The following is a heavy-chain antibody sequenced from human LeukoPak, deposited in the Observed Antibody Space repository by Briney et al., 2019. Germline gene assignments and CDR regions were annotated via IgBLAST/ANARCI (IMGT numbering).Heavy chain of an antibody. CDR3: ARDRYGDSPDGAFDI. D-gene: IGHD3-10*01. V-gene: IGHV3-33*01. J-gene: IGHJ3*02. CDR1: GFTFSSYG. CDR2: IWYDGSNK. Sequence: GGSLRLSCAASGFTFSSYGMHWVRQAPGKGLEWVAVIWYDGSNKYYADSVKGRFTISRDNSKNTLYLQMNSLRAEDTAVYYCARDRYGDSPDGAFDIWGQGTMVTVSS.